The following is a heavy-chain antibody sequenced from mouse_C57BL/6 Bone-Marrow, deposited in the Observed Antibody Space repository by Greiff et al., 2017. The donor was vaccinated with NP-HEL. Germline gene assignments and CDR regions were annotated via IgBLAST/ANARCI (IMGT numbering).Heavy chain of an antibody. D-gene: IGHD1-1*01. CDR2: IDPENGDT. CDR3: TTPVTAVVASFDY. V-gene: IGHV14-4*01. J-gene: IGHJ2*01. CDR1: GFNIKDDY. Sequence: VQLQQSGAELVRPWASVKLTCTVSGFNIKDDYMHWVKQRHEQGLEWIGWIDPENGDTEYASKFQGKATITADTSSNTAYLQLSSLTSEDTAVYYCTTPVTAVVASFDYWGQGTTLTVSS.